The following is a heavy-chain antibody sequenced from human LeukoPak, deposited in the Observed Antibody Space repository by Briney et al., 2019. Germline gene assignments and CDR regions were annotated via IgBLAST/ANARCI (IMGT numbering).Heavy chain of an antibody. CDR3: ARANFLYCSSSTCLFDY. D-gene: IGHD2-2*01. CDR2: INPNDGDT. Sequence: GASVKVSCTASGYTFTDYYMHWVRQAPGHGIEWMGWINPNDGDTNYAQKFQGRVTMTRDTSISTAHMEVSRLRSDDTAVYYCARANFLYCSSSTCLFDYWGQGTLVTVSS. CDR1: GYTFTDYY. V-gene: IGHV1-2*02. J-gene: IGHJ4*02.